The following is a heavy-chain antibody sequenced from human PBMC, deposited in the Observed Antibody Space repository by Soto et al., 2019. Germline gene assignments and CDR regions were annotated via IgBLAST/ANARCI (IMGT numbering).Heavy chain of an antibody. V-gene: IGHV3-21*01. CDR2: ISTSSSYI. Sequence: PGGSLRLSCAASGFTFSSYSMNWVRQAPGKGLEWVSSISTSSSYIYYADSVKGRFTISSDNAKNSLYLQMNSLRAEDTAVYYCARDEIGQQLAHDAYCNYGMDVCGQRTRVTVSS. CDR3: ARDEIGQQLAHDAYCNYGMDV. CDR1: GFTFSSYS. D-gene: IGHD6-13*01. J-gene: IGHJ6*02.